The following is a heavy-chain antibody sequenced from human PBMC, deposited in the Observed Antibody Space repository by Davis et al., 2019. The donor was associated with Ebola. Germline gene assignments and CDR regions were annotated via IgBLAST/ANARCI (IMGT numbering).Heavy chain of an antibody. Sequence: GESLKISCAASGFTFSTYGMNWVRQAPGKGLEWVSYISSSSSTIYYADSVKGRFTISRDNAKNSLYLQMNSLRAEDTAVYYCARDCTNGVCQAEDAFDIWGQGTMVTVSS. CDR1: GFTFSTYG. CDR2: ISSSSSTI. J-gene: IGHJ3*02. D-gene: IGHD2-8*01. CDR3: ARDCTNGVCQAEDAFDI. V-gene: IGHV3-48*04.